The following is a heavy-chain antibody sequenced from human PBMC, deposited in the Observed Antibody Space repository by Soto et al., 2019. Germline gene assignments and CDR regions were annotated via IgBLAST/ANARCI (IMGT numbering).Heavy chain of an antibody. CDR2: ISNDGSDK. D-gene: IGHD6-13*01. CDR3: ARKRRRIYSSSWRDAFDI. J-gene: IGHJ3*02. Sequence: PGGSLRLSCAASGFTFNNYGMHWVRQAPGKGLEWVAVISNDGSDKYYADSVKGRLTISRDNSKNTVYLQMNSLRAEDTAVYYCARKRRRIYSSSWRDAFDIWGQGTMVTVSS. CDR1: GFTFNNYG. V-gene: IGHV3-30*03.